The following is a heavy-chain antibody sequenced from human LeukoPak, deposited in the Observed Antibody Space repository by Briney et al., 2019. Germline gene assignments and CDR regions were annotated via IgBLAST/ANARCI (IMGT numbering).Heavy chain of an antibody. V-gene: IGHV3-9*03. D-gene: IGHD6-6*01. CDR1: GFTFDDYA. J-gene: IGHJ4*02. Sequence: PGGSLRLSXAASGFTFDDYAMHWARQAPGKGLEWVSGISWNSGSIGYADSVKGRFTISRDNAKNSLYLQMNSLRAEDMALYYCAKDSEYSSSSGFDYWGQGTLVTVSS. CDR2: ISWNSGSI. CDR3: AKDSEYSSSSGFDY.